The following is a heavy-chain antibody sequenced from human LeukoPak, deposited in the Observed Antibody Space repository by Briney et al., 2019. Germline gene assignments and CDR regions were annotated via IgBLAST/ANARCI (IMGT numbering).Heavy chain of an antibody. CDR3: ARNDGYYDMLTGYRAFDM. V-gene: IGHV4-59*01. CDR1: GVSISGYY. CDR2: IYRSESS. Sequence: KPSETLSLTRSASGVSISGYYWSWIRQPPGNQLEWIGYIYRSESSNYNPSLKSRVTISVDTSKNQLSLKLSSVTAADTAVYFCARNDGYYDMLTGYRAFDMWGPGTMVTVSS. D-gene: IGHD3-9*01. J-gene: IGHJ3*02.